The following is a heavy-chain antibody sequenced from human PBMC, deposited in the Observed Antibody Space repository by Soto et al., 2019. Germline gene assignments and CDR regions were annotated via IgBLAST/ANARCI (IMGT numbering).Heavy chain of an antibody. CDR3: AKDRDDYYGSGSTNWFDP. V-gene: IGHV3-23*01. CDR1: GFTFSSYA. Sequence: EVQLLESGGGLVQPGGSLRLSCAASGFTFSSYAMSWVRQAPGKGLEWVSAISGSGGSTYYADSVKGRFTISRDNSKNTLYLQMNSLRAEDTAVYYCAKDRDDYYGSGSTNWFDPWGQGTLVTVSS. D-gene: IGHD3-10*01. J-gene: IGHJ5*02. CDR2: ISGSGGST.